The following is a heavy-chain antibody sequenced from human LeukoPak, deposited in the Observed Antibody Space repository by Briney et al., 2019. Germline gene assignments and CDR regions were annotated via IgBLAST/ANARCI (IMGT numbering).Heavy chain of an antibody. V-gene: IGHV3-48*01. D-gene: IGHD3-3*01. CDR3: ARVGYSDFWSGYYWDY. Sequence: GASLRLSCAASGFTFNRYSMNWVRQAPGKGLEWISYISSSGTTIYYADSVQGQFIISRDNARNSLYLQMNSLRAEDTAVYYCARVGYSDFWSGYYWDYWGQGTLATVSS. CDR2: ISSSGTTI. CDR1: GFTFNRYS. J-gene: IGHJ4*02.